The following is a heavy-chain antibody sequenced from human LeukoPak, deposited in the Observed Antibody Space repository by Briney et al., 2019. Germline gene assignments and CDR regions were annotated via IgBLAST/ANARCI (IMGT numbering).Heavy chain of an antibody. CDR2: ISYDGSNK. D-gene: IGHD4-11*01. J-gene: IGHJ3*02. CDR1: GFTFSSYG. CDR3: ARGYNNYGYVFGI. V-gene: IGHV3-30*03. Sequence: GGSLRLSCAASGFTFSSYGMHWVRQAPGKGLEWVAVISYDGSNKYYADSVKGRFTISRDNAKNSLYLQMNSLRAEDTAVYYCARGYNNYGYVFGIWGQGTVVTVSS.